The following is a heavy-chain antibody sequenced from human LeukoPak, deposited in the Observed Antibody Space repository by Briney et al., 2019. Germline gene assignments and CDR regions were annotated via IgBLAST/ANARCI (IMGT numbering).Heavy chain of an antibody. D-gene: IGHD3-22*01. CDR1: RYTFTGYY. CDR2: INPNSSGT. CDR3: AREDYYDSSGYYKNKEYFQH. Sequence: AAVKVSRMASRYTFTGYYMHWVRPAPGQGVEWMGWINPNSSGTNYAQKFQGRVTMTRDTSISTAYMELSRLRSDDTAVYYCAREDYYDSSGYYKNKEYFQHWGQGTLVTVSS. J-gene: IGHJ1*01. V-gene: IGHV1-2*02.